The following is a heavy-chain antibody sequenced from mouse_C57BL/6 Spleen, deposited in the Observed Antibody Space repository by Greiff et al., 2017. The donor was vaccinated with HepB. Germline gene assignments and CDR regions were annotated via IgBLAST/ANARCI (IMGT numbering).Heavy chain of an antibody. Sequence: LVKPGASVKLSCKASGYTFTEYTIHWVKQRSGQGLEWIGWFYPGSGSIKYNEKFKDKATLTADKSSSTVYMELSRLTSEDSAVYFCARHEEGLLTGRYFDYWGQGTTLTVSS. CDR2: FYPGSGSI. CDR3: ARHEEGLLTGRYFDY. D-gene: IGHD4-1*01. J-gene: IGHJ2*01. V-gene: IGHV1-62-2*01. CDR1: GYTFTEYT.